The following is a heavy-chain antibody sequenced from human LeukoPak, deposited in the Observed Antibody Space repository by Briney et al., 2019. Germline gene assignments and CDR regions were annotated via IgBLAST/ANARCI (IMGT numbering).Heavy chain of an antibody. CDR3: ARLHDYGDQDAFDI. D-gene: IGHD4-17*01. CDR2: IYYSGNT. J-gene: IGHJ3*02. CDR1: GGSFSGYY. Sequence: SETLSLTCAVYGGSFSGYYWSWIRQPPGKGLEWIGYIYYSGNTYYNPSLKSRVSISVDTSKNQFSLKLSSVTAADTAVYYCARLHDYGDQDAFDIWGQGTMVTVSS. V-gene: IGHV4-30-4*08.